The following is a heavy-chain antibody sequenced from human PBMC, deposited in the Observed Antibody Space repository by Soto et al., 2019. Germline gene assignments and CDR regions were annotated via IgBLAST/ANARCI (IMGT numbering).Heavy chain of an antibody. Sequence: GGYLRLSCAASGFTFSSYAMSWVRQAPGKGLEWVSAISGSGGSTYYTDSVKGRFTISRDNSKNTLYLQMNSLRAEDTAVYYCEKDLDVYYDFLCGYYTVLLYY. J-gene: IGHJ6*03. CDR3: EKDLDVYYDFLCGYYTVLLYY. CDR1: GFTFSSYA. D-gene: IGHD3-3*01. V-gene: IGHV3-23*01. CDR2: ISGSGGST.